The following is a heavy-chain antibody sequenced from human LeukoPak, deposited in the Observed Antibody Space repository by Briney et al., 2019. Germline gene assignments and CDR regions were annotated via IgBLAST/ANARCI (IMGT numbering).Heavy chain of an antibody. J-gene: IGHJ4*02. D-gene: IGHD3-9*01. CDR3: AKWGDYDVLTGYYDPDY. Sequence: GASLRLTCAASGFTFSNYAMSWVRQAPGKGLEWVSAITGSGGGTYYADSVKGRFTISRDNSKNTLYLQMNSLRADDTAVYYCAKWGDYDVLTGYYDPDYCGQGTLVTVSS. CDR1: GFTFSNYA. V-gene: IGHV3-23*01. CDR2: ITGSGGGT.